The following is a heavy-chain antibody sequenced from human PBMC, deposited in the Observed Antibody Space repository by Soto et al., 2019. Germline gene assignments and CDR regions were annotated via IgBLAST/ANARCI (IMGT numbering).Heavy chain of an antibody. CDR2: IYSGGST. V-gene: IGHV3-53*04. Sequence: GGSLRLSCAASGFTVSSNYMSWVRQAPGKGLEWVSVIYSGGSTYYADSVKGRFTISRHNSKNTLYLQMNSLRAEDTAVYYCARSYYYDSSGYCFDYWGQGTLVTVSS. J-gene: IGHJ4*02. CDR1: GFTVSSNY. CDR3: ARSYYYDSSGYCFDY. D-gene: IGHD3-22*01.